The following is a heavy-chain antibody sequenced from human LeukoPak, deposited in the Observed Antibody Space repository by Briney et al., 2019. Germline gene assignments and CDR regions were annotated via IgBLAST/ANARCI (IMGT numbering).Heavy chain of an antibody. CDR3: ARGDFLSSTSTRTNWFDP. J-gene: IGHJ5*02. V-gene: IGHV4-34*01. CDR1: GGSFSGYY. CDR2: INHSGST. D-gene: IGHD2-2*01. Sequence: SETLSLTCAVYGGSFSGYYWSWIRQPPGKGLEWIGEINHSGSTNYNPSLKSRVTISVDTSKNQFSLKLSSVTAADTAVYYCARGDFLSSTSTRTNWFDPWGQGTLVTVSS.